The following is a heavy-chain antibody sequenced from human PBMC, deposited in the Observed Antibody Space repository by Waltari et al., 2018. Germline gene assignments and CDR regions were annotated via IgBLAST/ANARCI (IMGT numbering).Heavy chain of an antibody. CDR1: GFPFSSYG. D-gene: IGHD2-2*01. CDR3: AKADLAYCSSTSCYGVDY. V-gene: IGHV3-30*18. J-gene: IGHJ4*02. CDR2: IWYDGSNK. Sequence: QVQLVESGGGVVQPGRSLRLSCAASGFPFSSYGLHWVRQAPGKGLEWVAVIWYDGSNKYYADSVKGRFTISRDNSKNTLYLQMNSLRAEDTAMYYCAKADLAYCSSTSCYGVDYWGQGTLVTVSS.